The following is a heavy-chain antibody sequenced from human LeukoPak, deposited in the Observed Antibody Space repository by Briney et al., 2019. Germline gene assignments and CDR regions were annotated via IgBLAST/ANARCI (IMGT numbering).Heavy chain of an antibody. CDR2: INHSGST. V-gene: IGHV4-34*01. Sequence: SETLSLTCAVYGGSFSGYYWSWIRQPSGKGLEWIGEINHSGSTNYNPSLKSRVTISVDTSKNQFSLKLSSVTAADTAVYYCARGSPYYGSGYDYWGQGTLVTVSS. CDR3: ARGSPYYGSGYDY. CDR1: GGSFSGYY. J-gene: IGHJ4*02. D-gene: IGHD3-10*01.